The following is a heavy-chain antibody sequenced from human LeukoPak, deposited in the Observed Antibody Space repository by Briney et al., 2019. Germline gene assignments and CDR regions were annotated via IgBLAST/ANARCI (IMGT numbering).Heavy chain of an antibody. CDR1: GFTFSSYS. J-gene: IGHJ3*02. Sequence: GGSLRLSCAASGFTFSSYSMSWVRQAPGKGLEWVAYISSSSSTLHYADPVKGRFTISRDNAKNSLYLQMNSLRDEDTAVYHCARDGRPFDIWGQGTMVTVSS. V-gene: IGHV3-48*02. CDR3: ARDGRPFDI. CDR2: ISSSSSTL.